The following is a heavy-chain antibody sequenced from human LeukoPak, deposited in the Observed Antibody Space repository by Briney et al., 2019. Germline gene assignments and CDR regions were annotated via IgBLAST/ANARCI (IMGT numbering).Heavy chain of an antibody. CDR2: ISSSGSTI. J-gene: IGHJ4*02. V-gene: IGHV3-11*04. D-gene: IGHD3-22*01. Sequence: GGSLRLSCAASGFTSSHFWIHWVRQAPGKGPEWVSYISSSGSTIYYADSVKGRFTISRDNAKNSLYLQMNSLRAEDTAVYYCARDDSSGYYPRGYFDYWGQGTLVTVSS. CDR1: GFTSSHFW. CDR3: ARDDSSGYYPRGYFDY.